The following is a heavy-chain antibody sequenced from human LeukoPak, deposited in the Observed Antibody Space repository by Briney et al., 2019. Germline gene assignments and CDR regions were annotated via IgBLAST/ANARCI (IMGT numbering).Heavy chain of an antibody. D-gene: IGHD3-10*01. CDR2: TDTSGRYV. CDR1: GFTFSTYS. J-gene: IGHJ3*02. V-gene: IGHV3-21*06. CDR3: ARGRSITLLRGVAMSDGFDI. Sequence: GGSLRLSCAASGFTFSTYSMNWVRQAPGKGLEWVSFTDTSGRYVYYGDSVKGRFTISRDNAKNLLFLQMNGLRAEDTALYYCARGRSITLLRGVAMSDGFDIWGQGAMVAVSS.